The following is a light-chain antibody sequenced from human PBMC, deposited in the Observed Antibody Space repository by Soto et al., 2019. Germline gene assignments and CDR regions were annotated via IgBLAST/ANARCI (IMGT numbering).Light chain of an antibody. V-gene: IGKV3-15*01. J-gene: IGKJ4*01. CDR2: IAS. Sequence: EIVFTQSPGTLSWSPGERATLSCRASQSVSSDFAWYQQKPGQAPRLLIYIASTRATGVPARFSGSRSGPEFTLTINSLQSEDFAIYYCQPYNNWPLTFGGGTKVDIK. CDR3: QPYNNWPLT. CDR1: QSVSSD.